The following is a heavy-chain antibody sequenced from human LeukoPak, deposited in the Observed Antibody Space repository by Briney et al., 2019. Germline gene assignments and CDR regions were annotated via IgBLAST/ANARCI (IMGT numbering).Heavy chain of an antibody. J-gene: IGHJ4*02. D-gene: IGHD3-22*01. CDR3: AKAHYYYDSSGYLDY. CDR1: GFSFTSYA. Sequence: PGGSLRLSCAASGFSFTSYAMSWVRQAPGKGLEWVAVISYDGSNKYYADSVKGRFTISRDNSKNTLYLQMNSLRAEDTAVYYCAKAHYYYDSSGYLDYWGQGTLVTVSS. V-gene: IGHV3-30*18. CDR2: ISYDGSNK.